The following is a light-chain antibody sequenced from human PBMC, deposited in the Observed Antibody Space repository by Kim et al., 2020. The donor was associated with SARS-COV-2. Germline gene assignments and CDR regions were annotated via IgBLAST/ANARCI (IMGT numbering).Light chain of an antibody. Sequence: VALGQTVRITCQGDSLRSYYATWYQHKPGQAPILVIYGKNNRPAGIPDRFAGSSSGNTASLTITGTQAGDEADYYCNSRDSNDNVVFGGGTKLTVL. J-gene: IGLJ2*01. V-gene: IGLV3-19*01. CDR3: NSRDSNDNVV. CDR2: GKN. CDR1: SLRSYY.